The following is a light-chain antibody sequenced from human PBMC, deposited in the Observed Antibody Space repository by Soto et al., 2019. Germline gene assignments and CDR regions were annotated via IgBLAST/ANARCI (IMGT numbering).Light chain of an antibody. CDR3: SSYTSSSTVV. CDR1: SSDVGGYNF. J-gene: IGLJ2*01. CDR2: DVS. V-gene: IGLV2-11*01. Sequence: QSALTQPRSVSESPGQSVTISCTGTSSDVGGYNFVSWYQQHPGKAPKLMIYDVSKRPSGVSNRFSGSKSGNTASLTISGLQAEDEADYYCSSYTSSSTVVFGGGTKLTVL.